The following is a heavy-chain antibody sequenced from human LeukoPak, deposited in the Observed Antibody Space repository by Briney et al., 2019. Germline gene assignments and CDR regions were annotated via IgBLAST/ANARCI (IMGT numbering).Heavy chain of an antibody. J-gene: IGHJ6*03. Sequence: GGSLRLSCAASEFTFSSFAMTWVRQASGKGLEWVSSITGSGDITYYADSVKGRFTISRDNSNKMLFLQMNSLRGEDTAVYYCAKGSDSDSSGWPEGHHYYMDVWGKGTTVTVSS. CDR2: ITGSGDIT. CDR1: EFTFSSFA. CDR3: AKGSDSDSSGWPEGHHYYMDV. V-gene: IGHV3-23*01. D-gene: IGHD6-19*01.